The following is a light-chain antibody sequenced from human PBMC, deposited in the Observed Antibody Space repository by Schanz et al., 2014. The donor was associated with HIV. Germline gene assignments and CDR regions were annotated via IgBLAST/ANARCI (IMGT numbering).Light chain of an antibody. V-gene: IGLV2-8*01. J-gene: IGLJ2*01. Sequence: QSVLTQPPSASGSPGQSVTISCTGTSSDVGGYNYVSWYQHHPGKAPKLMIYDVSNRPSGVSNRFSGSKSGNTASLTISGLQPEDEADYYCTSHGGTNTFLLLFGGGTKLTVL. CDR3: TSHGGTNTFLLL. CDR1: SSDVGGYNY. CDR2: DVS.